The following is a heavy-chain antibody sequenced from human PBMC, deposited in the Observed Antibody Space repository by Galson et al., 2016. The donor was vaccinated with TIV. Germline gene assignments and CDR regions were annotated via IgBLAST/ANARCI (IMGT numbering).Heavy chain of an antibody. CDR1: GFIFSNAW. V-gene: IGHV3-15*01. CDR3: TTELGYCSGGYCSYFDY. CDR2: IKSNFDGGTT. Sequence: SLRLSCAASGFIFSNAWMSWVRQAPGKGLEWVGRIKSNFDGGTTDYAAPVKGRFTISRHDSKNTLFLQMNRLKTEDTAVYYLTTELGYCSGGYCSYFDYWGRGTLVTVSS. D-gene: IGHD2-15*01. J-gene: IGHJ4*02.